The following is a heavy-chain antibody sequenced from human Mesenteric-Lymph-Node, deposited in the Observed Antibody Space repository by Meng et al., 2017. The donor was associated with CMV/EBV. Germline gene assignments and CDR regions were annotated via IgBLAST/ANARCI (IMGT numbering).Heavy chain of an antibody. V-gene: IGHV5-51*01. CDR1: GYSFTSYW. J-gene: IGHJ3*02. D-gene: IGHD3-22*01. Sequence: KVSCKGSGYSFTSYWIGWVRQMPGKGLEWMGIIYPGDSDTRYSPSFQGQVTISADKSISTAYLQWSSLKASDTAMYYCARHAQYYYDSNGYSFSYAFDIWGQGTMVTVSS. CDR3: ARHAQYYYDSNGYSFSYAFDI. CDR2: IYPGDSDT.